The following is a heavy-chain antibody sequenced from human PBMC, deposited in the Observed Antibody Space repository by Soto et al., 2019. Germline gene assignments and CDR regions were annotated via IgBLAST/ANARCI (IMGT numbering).Heavy chain of an antibody. CDR1: GFTVSSNY. Sequence: GGSLRLSCAASGFTVSSNYMSWVRQAPGKGLEWVSVIDSGGSTYYADSVKGRFTISRDNSKNTLYLQMNSLRAEDTAVYYCAKGLDWELPYYFDYWGQGTLVTVSS. J-gene: IGHJ4*02. CDR3: AKGLDWELPYYFDY. V-gene: IGHV3-53*01. CDR2: IDSGGST. D-gene: IGHD1-26*01.